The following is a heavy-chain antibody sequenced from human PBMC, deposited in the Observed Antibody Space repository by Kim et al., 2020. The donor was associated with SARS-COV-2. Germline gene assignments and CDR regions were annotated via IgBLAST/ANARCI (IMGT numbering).Heavy chain of an antibody. CDR2: IFYSGNT. V-gene: IGHV4-39*01. CDR1: GGSISSSNF. J-gene: IGHJ4*02. Sequence: SETLSLTCTVSGGSISSSNFWGWIRQPPGKGLEWIGSIFYSGNTYYNPSLKSRVTISVDTSKNQFYLKLSSVTAADTAVYYCARQRAGFYYFDYWGQGTLVTVSS. CDR3: ARQRAGFYYFDY.